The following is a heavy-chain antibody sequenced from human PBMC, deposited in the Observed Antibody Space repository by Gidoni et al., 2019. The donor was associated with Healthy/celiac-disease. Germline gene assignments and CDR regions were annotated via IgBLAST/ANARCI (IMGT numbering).Heavy chain of an antibody. Sequence: EVQLVPSGAEVKKPGESLKISCKGSGYSFTSYWIGWVRQMPGKGLAWMGIIYPGDSDTRYSPSFQGQVTISADKSISTAYLQWSSLKASDTAMYYCAIGVYSSSRGHYYYYGMDVWGQGTTVTVSS. CDR1: GYSFTSYW. D-gene: IGHD6-6*01. V-gene: IGHV5-51*01. CDR3: AIGVYSSSRGHYYYYGMDV. J-gene: IGHJ6*02. CDR2: IYPGDSDT.